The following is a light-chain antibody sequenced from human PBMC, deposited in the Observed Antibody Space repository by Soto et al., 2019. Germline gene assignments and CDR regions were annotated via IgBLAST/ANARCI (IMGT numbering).Light chain of an antibody. V-gene: IGKV1-5*03. J-gene: IGKJ1*01. CDR2: KTS. CDR1: QSIDSW. CDR3: QHYNSYSEA. Sequence: DIQLTQPPSTLSASVGDRVTITCRASQSIDSWLAWYQQKPGKAPNLLIYKTSNLESGVPSSFSGSGSGTEFSLTISSLQPDDCATDDGQHYNSYSEAFGQGTKVELK.